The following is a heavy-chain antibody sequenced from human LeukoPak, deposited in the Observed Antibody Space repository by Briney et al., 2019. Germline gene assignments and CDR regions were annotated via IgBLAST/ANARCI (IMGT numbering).Heavy chain of an antibody. CDR1: GLTFSSYG. CDR2: IRYDGSNK. CDR3: ARIYYDILTGYSYYFDY. Sequence: PGGSLRLSCAASGLTFSSYGMHWVRQAPGKGLEWVTFIRYDGSNKYYAVSVKGRFTISRDNAKNSLYLQMNSLRAEDTAAYYCARIYYDILTGYSYYFDYWGQGTLVTVSS. J-gene: IGHJ4*02. V-gene: IGHV3-30*02. D-gene: IGHD3-9*01.